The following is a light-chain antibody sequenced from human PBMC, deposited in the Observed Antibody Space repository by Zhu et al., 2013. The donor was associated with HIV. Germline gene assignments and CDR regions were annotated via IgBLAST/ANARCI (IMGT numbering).Light chain of an antibody. CDR2: KAS. J-gene: IGKJ4*01. V-gene: IGKV1-5*03. Sequence: DIQMTQSPSTLSASIGDRVTITCRASQSISNLLAWYQQKSGKAPRLLISKASILESGVPSRFSGGGSGTEFTLTISSLQPEDFATYYCLQHKSYPLTFGGGTKVEIK. CDR3: LQHKSYPLT. CDR1: QSISNL.